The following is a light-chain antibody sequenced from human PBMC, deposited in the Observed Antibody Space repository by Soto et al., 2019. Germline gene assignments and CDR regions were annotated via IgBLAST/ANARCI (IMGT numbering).Light chain of an antibody. CDR3: QQYQSWPPLT. CDR1: QNINSN. CDR2: SVN. Sequence: EIVMTQSPATLSVFPGERATLSCRASQNINSNLAWYQHKPGQAPRLVIYSVNIRATAIPARFSGYGSGTEFILTISSLQSEAFAVYYCQQYQSWPPLTFGGGTKVEIK. V-gene: IGKV3-15*01. J-gene: IGKJ4*01.